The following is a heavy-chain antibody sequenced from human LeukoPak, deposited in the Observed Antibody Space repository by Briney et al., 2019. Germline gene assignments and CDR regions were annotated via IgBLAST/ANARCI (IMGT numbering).Heavy chain of an antibody. Sequence: SQTLSLTCAISGDSVSSNSAAWNWIRQSPSRGLEWLGRTYYRSKWYNDYAPSVESRITINPDTSKNHFSLQLNSVTPEDTAVYYCARSPEPIVEYYYGMDIWGKGTTVTVSS. J-gene: IGHJ6*04. CDR3: ARSPEPIVEYYYGMDI. CDR1: GDSVSSNSAA. CDR2: TYYRSKWYN. D-gene: IGHD1-14*01. V-gene: IGHV6-1*01.